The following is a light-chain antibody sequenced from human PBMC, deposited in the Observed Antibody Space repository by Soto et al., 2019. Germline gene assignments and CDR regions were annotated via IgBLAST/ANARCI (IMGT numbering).Light chain of an antibody. V-gene: IGLV4-69*01. Sequence: QLVLTQSLSASASLGASVKLTCTLSSGHSSYAIAWHQQQPEKGPRYLMKLNSDGSHSKGDGIPDRFSGSSSGAERYLTISSLQSEDEADYYCQTWGTGIPWVFGGGTKLTVL. CDR3: QTWGTGIPWV. J-gene: IGLJ3*02. CDR1: SGHSSYA. CDR2: LNSDGSH.